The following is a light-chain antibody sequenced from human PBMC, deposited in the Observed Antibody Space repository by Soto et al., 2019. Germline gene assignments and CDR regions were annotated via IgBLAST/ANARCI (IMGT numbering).Light chain of an antibody. CDR1: QSVSIN. CDR3: QHYNNWPRIT. V-gene: IGKV3D-15*01. J-gene: IGKJ5*01. CDR2: GAS. Sequence: IVLTQSPATLSVSPGERATLSCRASQSVSINLAWYQQKPGQAPRLLIYGASTRATAIPARFSGSGSGTEFTLTISSLQSEDFAFYYCQHYNNWPRITFGQGTRREIK.